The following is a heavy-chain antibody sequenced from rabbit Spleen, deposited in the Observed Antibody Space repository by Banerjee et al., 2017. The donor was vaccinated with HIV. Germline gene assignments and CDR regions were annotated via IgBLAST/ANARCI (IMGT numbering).Heavy chain of an antibody. D-gene: IGHD4-2*01. J-gene: IGHJ4*01. CDR2: IDPIFANT. CDR1: GFDFSSYG. Sequence: QEQLVESGGGLVQPGGSLQLSCKASGFDFSSYGMSWVRQAPGKGLEWIGYIDPIFANTYYASWVNGRFTISSHNAQNTLYLQLNSLTVADTATYYCVRDLGYAGDTDHDYAYFNLWGPGTLVTVS. V-gene: IGHV1S47*01. CDR3: VRDLGYAGDTDHDYAYFNL.